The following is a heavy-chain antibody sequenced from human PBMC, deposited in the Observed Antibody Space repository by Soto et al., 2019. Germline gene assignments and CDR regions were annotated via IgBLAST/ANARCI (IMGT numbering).Heavy chain of an antibody. J-gene: IGHJ4*02. CDR2: IIPFFGTP. CDR3: ASKDNLTV. Sequence: QVQLVQSGAEVKKPGSSVKVSCKASGGNLIKSSITWVRQAPGQGLEWMGGIIPFFGTPNYAQKFQGRVTVIADESTNTADMELSSLRSEDTAKYYCASKDNLTVWGQGTLVTVSS. CDR1: GGNLIKSS. V-gene: IGHV1-69*12. D-gene: IGHD1-1*01.